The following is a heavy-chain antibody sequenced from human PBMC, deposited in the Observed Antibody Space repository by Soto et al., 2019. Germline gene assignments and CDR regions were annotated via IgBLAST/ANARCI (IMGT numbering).Heavy chain of an antibody. CDR3: ARVFRIERFLES. CDR2: INPILGIA. CDR1: GGTFSSYT. J-gene: IGHJ4*02. Sequence: GAAVKVSCKASGGTFSSYTISWVRQAPGQGLEWMGRINPILGIANYAQKFQGRVTITRDKSTSTAYMELSILRAEDTAVYYCARVFRIERFLESWGQGTLVTVSS. V-gene: IGHV1-69*02. D-gene: IGHD3-3*01.